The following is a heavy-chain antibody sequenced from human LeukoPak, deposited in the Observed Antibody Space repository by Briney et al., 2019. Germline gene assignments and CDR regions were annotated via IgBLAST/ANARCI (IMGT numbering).Heavy chain of an antibody. CDR3: AKECDGACYPGAFDY. CDR1: GFTFSSYA. J-gene: IGHJ4*02. D-gene: IGHD2-21*01. V-gene: IGHV3-23*01. Sequence: QPGGSLRLSCAASGFTFSSYAMSWVRQAPGKGLEWVSVISGDSGSIYYADSVKGRFTISRDNSKNTLYLQMNSLRAEDTAVFFCAKECDGACYPGAFDYWGQGTLVTVSS. CDR2: ISGDSGSI.